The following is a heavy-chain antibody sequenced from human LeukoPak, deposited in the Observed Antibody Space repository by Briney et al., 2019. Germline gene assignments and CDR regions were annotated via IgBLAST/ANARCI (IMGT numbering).Heavy chain of an antibody. Sequence: GGSLRLSCSVSGFTISSYAMHWVRQAPGKGLEYVSSISSDGGSTFYADSVKGRFTISRDNSKNTLSLQMSSLRTEDTAVYYCAREVSEGFDFWGQGTLVTVSS. V-gene: IGHV3-64D*06. D-gene: IGHD3-22*01. J-gene: IGHJ4*02. CDR1: GFTISSYA. CDR3: AREVSEGFDF. CDR2: ISSDGGST.